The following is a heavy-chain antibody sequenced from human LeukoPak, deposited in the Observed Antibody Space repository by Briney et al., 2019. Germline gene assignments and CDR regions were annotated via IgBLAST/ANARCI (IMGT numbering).Heavy chain of an antibody. CDR2: ISSSSSYI. Sequence: PGGSLRLSCAASGFTVSSNYMSWVRQAPGKGLEWVSSISSSSSYIYYADSVKGRFTISRDNAKNSLYLQMNSLRAEDTAVYYCARRGDGRHFDYWGQGTLVTVSS. J-gene: IGHJ4*02. CDR1: GFTVSSNY. D-gene: IGHD3-10*01. V-gene: IGHV3-21*01. CDR3: ARRGDGRHFDY.